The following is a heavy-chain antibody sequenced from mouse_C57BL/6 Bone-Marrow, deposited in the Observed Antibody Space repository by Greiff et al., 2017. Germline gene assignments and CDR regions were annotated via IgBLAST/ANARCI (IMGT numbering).Heavy chain of an antibody. CDR2: IYPGSGST. CDR1: GYTFTSYW. J-gene: IGHJ2*01. D-gene: IGHD1-1*01. V-gene: IGHV1-55*01. CDR3: ARSVIYYGSSFDY. Sequence: QVQLQQPGAELVKPGASVKMSCKASGYTFTSYWITWVKQRPGQGLEWIGDIYPGSGSTNYNEKFKSKATLTVDTSSSTAYMQLSSLTSEDSAVYYCARSVIYYGSSFDYWGQGTTLTVSS.